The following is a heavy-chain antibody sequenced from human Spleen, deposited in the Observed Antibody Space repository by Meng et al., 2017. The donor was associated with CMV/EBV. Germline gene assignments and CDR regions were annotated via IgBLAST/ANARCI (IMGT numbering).Heavy chain of an antibody. V-gene: IGHV4-59*01. CDR1: GFTFSKYA. CDR3: SRFNYDHMDV. J-gene: IGHJ6*02. Sequence: ESLKISCEASGFTFSKYAMSWVRQAPGKGLEWIGYIYHRGMTDYSPSLKDRVTISLDTSKNQFSLRLTSVTAADTAVYYCSRFNYDHMDVWGQGTTVTVSS. CDR2: IYHRGMT. D-gene: IGHD3-16*01.